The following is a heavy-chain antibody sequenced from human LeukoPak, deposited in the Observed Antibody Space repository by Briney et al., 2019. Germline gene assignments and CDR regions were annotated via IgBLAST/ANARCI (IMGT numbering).Heavy chain of an antibody. CDR1: GGSISSYY. J-gene: IGHJ6*03. CDR3: ARDRGGYYYYYMDV. CDR2: IYYSGST. D-gene: IGHD3-16*01. Sequence: SETLSLTCTVSGGSISSYYWSWTRQPPGKGLEWIGYIYYSGSTNYNPSLKSRVTISVDTSKNQFSLKLSSVTAADTAVYYCARDRGGYYYYYMDVWGKGTTVTISS. V-gene: IGHV4-59*01.